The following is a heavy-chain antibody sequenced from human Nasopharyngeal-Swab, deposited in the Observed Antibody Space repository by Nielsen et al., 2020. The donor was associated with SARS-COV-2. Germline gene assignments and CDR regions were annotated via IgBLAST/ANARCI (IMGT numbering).Heavy chain of an antibody. CDR2: IYSGGSST. CDR1: GFTFSSYA. V-gene: IGHV3-23*03. J-gene: IGHJ4*01. CDR3: AKDQGGYYDY. D-gene: IGHD3-16*01. Sequence: GESLKVSWAASGFTFSSYAMSWVRPAPGKGLEWVSVIYSGGSSTYYADSVKGRFTISRDNSKNTLYLQMNSLRAEDTAVYYGAKDQGGYYDYWGQGTLVTVSS.